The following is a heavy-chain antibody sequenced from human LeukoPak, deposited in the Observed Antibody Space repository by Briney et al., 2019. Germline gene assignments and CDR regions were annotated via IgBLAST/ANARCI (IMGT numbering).Heavy chain of an antibody. V-gene: IGHV3-9*01. Sequence: GGSLRLSSAASGFTFDDYALHWVRHAPGRGLEWVSGISWNSGDIGYADSVKGRFTISRDNAKNSLYLQMNSLRVGDTALYYCTKDTRVRRVSVLYYFDSWGQGTLVTVSS. D-gene: IGHD1-14*01. CDR2: ISWNSGDI. CDR1: GFTFDDYA. J-gene: IGHJ4*02. CDR3: TKDTRVRRVSVLYYFDS.